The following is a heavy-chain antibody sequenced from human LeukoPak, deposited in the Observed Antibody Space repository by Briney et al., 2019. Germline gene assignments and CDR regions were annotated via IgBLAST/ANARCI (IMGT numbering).Heavy chain of an antibody. V-gene: IGHV1-2*02. Sequence: ASVKVSCKASGYTFTGYYMHWVRQAPGQGLEWMGWINPNSGGTNYAQKFQGRVTMTRDTSISTAYMELSRLRSDDTAVYYCASDFDGHSTGWIPFQHWGQGTLVTVSS. D-gene: IGHD6-19*01. CDR1: GYTFTGYY. J-gene: IGHJ1*01. CDR2: INPNSGGT. CDR3: ASDFDGHSTGWIPFQH.